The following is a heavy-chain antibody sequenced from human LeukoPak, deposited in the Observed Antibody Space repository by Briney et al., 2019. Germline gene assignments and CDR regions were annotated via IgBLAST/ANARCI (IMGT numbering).Heavy chain of an antibody. Sequence: SETLSLTCTVSGGSISSSSYYWGWIRQPPGKGLEWIGSIYYSGSTYYNPSLKSRVTISVDTSKNQFSLKLSSVTAADTAVYYCARAVAGSYALRFDYWGQGSLVTVSS. CDR2: IYYSGST. CDR3: ARAVAGSYALRFDY. J-gene: IGHJ4*02. V-gene: IGHV4-39*07. CDR1: GGSISSSSYY. D-gene: IGHD1-26*01.